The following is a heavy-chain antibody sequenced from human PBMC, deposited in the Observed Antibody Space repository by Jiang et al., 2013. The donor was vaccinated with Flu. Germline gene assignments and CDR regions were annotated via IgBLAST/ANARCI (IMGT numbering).Heavy chain of an antibody. CDR1: SISSSSYY. CDR2: IYYSGST. CDR3: ARQMGADAFDI. V-gene: IGHV4-39*01. D-gene: IGHD5-24*01. Sequence: SISSSSYYWGWIRQPPGKGLEWIGSIYYSGSTYYNPSLKSRVTISVDTSKNQFSLKLSSVTAADTAVYYCARQMGADAFDIWGQGTMVTVSS. J-gene: IGHJ3*02.